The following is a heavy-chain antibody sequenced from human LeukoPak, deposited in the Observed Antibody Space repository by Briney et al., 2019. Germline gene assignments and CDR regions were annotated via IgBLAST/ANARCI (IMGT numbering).Heavy chain of an antibody. D-gene: IGHD2-2*01. CDR3: ARGGIADIVVVPRWGGGYFDY. V-gene: IGHV3-21*01. J-gene: IGHJ4*02. CDR2: ISSSSSYI. Sequence: GGSLRLSCAASGFTFSSYSMNWVRQAPGKGLEWVSSISSSSSYIYYAGSVKGRFTISRDNAKNSLYLQTNSLRAEDTAVYYCARGGIADIVVVPRWGGGYFDYWGQGTLVTVSS. CDR1: GFTFSSYS.